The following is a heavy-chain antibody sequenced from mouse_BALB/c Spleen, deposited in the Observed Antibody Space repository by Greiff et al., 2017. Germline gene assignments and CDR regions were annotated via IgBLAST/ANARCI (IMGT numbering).Heavy chain of an antibody. Sequence: EVQLQQSGAELVKPGASVKLSCTASGFNIKDTYMHWVKQRPEQGLEWIGRIDPANGNTKYDPKFQGKATITADTSSNTAYLQLSSLTSEDTAVYYCARGFSYYYGSSYWGQGTLVTVSA. CDR3: ARGFSYYYGSSY. CDR1: GFNIKDTY. D-gene: IGHD1-1*01. V-gene: IGHV14-3*02. CDR2: IDPANGNT. J-gene: IGHJ3*01.